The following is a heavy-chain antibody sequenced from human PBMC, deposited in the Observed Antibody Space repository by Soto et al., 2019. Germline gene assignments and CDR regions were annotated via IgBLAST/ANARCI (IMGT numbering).Heavy chain of an antibody. D-gene: IGHD3-22*01. CDR3: ARGDTYYYDSSGYYYLYYFDY. J-gene: IGHJ4*02. Sequence: QVQLVQSGAEVKKPGSSVKVSCKASGGTFSSYAISWVRQAPGQGLEWMGGIIPIFGTENYAQKFQGRVTITADESTSTAYMELSSLRSEDTAVYYCARGDTYYYDSSGYYYLYYFDYWGQGTLVTVSS. CDR1: GGTFSSYA. CDR2: IIPIFGTE. V-gene: IGHV1-69*01.